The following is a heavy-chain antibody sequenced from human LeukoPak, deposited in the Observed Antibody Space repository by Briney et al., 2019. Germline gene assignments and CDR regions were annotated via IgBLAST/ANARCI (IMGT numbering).Heavy chain of an antibody. CDR2: IKQDGSEK. D-gene: IGHD6-6*01. V-gene: IGHV3-7*01. CDR3: ARVGAARRAGYYYYYYMDV. J-gene: IGHJ6*03. Sequence: GGSLRLSCAASGFTFSSYWMSWVRQAPGKGLEWVANIKQDGSEKYYVDSVKGRFTISRDDAKNSLYLQMNSLRAEDTAVYYCARVGAARRAGYYYYYYMDVWGKGTTVTVSS. CDR1: GFTFSSYW.